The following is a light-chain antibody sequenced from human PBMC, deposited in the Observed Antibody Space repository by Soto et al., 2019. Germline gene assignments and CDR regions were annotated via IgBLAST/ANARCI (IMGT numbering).Light chain of an antibody. CDR1: QSVSTF. Sequence: EIVLTQSPASLSLSPGERATLSCRASQSVSTFLAWYQQKPGQAPRLLIYDASKRVTGIPARFSGSGSGTVLPLTISSLEPEDFAVYYCQQRSSWPLTFGGGIKVDIK. CDR3: QQRSSWPLT. V-gene: IGKV3-11*01. CDR2: DAS. J-gene: IGKJ4*01.